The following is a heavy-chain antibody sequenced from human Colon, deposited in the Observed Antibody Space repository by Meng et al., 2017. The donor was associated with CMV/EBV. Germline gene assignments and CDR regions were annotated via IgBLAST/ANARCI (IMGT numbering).Heavy chain of an antibody. CDR1: GGTFSSYA. J-gene: IGHJ3*02. Sequence: SVKVSCKASGGTFSSYAISWVRQAPGQGLEWMGGIIPILGIANYAQKFQGRVTITADKSTSTAYMELSSLRSEDTAVYYCARDRTSMVRGVIITHDAFDIWGQGTMVTVSS. CDR3: ARDRTSMVRGVIITHDAFDI. V-gene: IGHV1-69*10. CDR2: IIPILGIA. D-gene: IGHD3-10*01.